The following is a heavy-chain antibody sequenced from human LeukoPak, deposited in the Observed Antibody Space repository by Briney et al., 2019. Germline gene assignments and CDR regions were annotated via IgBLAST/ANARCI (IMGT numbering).Heavy chain of an antibody. D-gene: IGHD2-8*01. CDR2: INHSGST. Sequence: SSETLSLTCTVSGGSISSGGYYWSWIRRPPGKGLEWIGEINHSGSTNYNPSLKSRVTISVDTSKNQFSLKLSSVTAADTAVYYCARGHVGSYAYYYYYGMDVWGQGTTVTVSS. V-gene: IGHV4-39*07. CDR1: GGSISSGGYY. CDR3: ARGHVGSYAYYYYYGMDV. J-gene: IGHJ6*02.